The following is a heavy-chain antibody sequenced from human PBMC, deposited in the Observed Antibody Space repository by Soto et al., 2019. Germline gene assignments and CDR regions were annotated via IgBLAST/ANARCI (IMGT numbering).Heavy chain of an antibody. D-gene: IGHD6-13*01. CDR2: ISGSGDTT. CDR3: AYGVFKSRQTEDF. V-gene: IGHV3-23*01. J-gene: IGHJ4*02. CDR1: GFTFSIYA. Sequence: EGSMRLSCVPSGFTFSIYAMNWVRQAKGKGLEWVSSISGSGDTTNYADSVTGRFTNGRAASKNMFYLQMNSLRAEATAVYSCAYGVFKSRQTEDFWGRVSRVTAAS.